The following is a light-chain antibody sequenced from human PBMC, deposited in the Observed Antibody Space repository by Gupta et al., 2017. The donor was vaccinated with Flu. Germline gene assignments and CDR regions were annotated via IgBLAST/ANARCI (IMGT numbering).Light chain of an antibody. CDR3: AAWEDSLSAHYV. J-gene: IGLJ1*01. CDR1: SSNIGRNY. V-gene: IGLV1-47*01. CDR2: RNN. Sequence: SVLPQPPSASGPPGQRVTISCSRSSSNIGRNYVYWYQQLPGTAPKLLIYRNNQRPSGVPDRFSGSKSGTSASLAISGLRAEEEADYYCAAWEDSLSAHYVFGTGTKVTVL.